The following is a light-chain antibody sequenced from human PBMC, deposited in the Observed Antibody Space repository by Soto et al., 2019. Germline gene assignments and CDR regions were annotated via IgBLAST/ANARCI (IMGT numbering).Light chain of an antibody. J-gene: IGKJ2*01. V-gene: IGKV1-5*03. CDR2: KAS. CDR1: QAVSQW. CDR3: QHYDSYPYT. Sequence: IHMTQSPSTLSASVGDTVTITCRASQAVSQWWAWYQERPGKPPKLLIYKASSLERGVPSRFRGRGSETEFNLTIRDLQPDAFATYYCQHYDSYPYTFGHGTRLEIK.